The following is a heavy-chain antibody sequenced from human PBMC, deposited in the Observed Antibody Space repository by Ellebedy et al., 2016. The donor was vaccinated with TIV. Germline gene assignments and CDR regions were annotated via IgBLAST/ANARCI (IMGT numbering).Heavy chain of an antibody. CDR1: GFTFSDYY. Sequence: GGSLRLSXAASGFTFSDYYMSWIRQAPGKGLEWVSYISSSGSTIYYADSVKGRFTISRDNAKNSLYLQMNSLRAEDTAVYYCAREPNSPYGELWYFDLWGRGTLVTVSS. CDR2: ISSSGSTI. D-gene: IGHD4/OR15-4a*01. V-gene: IGHV3-11*01. CDR3: AREPNSPYGELWYFDL. J-gene: IGHJ2*01.